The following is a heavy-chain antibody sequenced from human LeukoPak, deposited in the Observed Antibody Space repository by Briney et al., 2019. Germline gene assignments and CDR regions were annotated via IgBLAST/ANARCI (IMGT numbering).Heavy chain of an antibody. CDR2: ISGSGDTT. J-gene: IGHJ4*02. V-gene: IGHV3-23*01. Sequence: GGSLRLSCAASGFTFSSYAMTWVRQAPGKGLEWVSTISGSGDTTYYADSVKGRFTISRDNAKNTLYLQMNSLRAEDTAVYYCAGTYYGDYGTTYSLDYWGQGTLVTVSS. D-gene: IGHD4-17*01. CDR1: GFTFSSYA. CDR3: AGTYYGDYGTTYSLDY.